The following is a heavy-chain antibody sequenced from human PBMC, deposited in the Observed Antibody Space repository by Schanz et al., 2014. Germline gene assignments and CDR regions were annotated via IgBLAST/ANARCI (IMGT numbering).Heavy chain of an antibody. CDR3: AKCIGWYGRCAFDI. Sequence: QVQLVESGGGVVQPGRSLRLSCGASGFTFSDYGTHWVRQAPGKGLEWVAVIYSGGSTFYTDSVKGRFTISRDNSKNTLYLQMNSLIAEDTAVYYCAKCIGWYGRCAFDIWGQGTMVTVSS. CDR2: IYSGGST. J-gene: IGHJ3*02. V-gene: IGHV3-NL1*01. CDR1: GFTFSDYG. D-gene: IGHD6-19*01.